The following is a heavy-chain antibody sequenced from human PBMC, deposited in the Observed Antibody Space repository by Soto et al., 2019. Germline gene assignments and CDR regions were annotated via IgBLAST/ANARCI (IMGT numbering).Heavy chain of an antibody. CDR2: IKNIPEGATT. Sequence: QLVESGGGLVKPGGSLTLSCAASGFSFRDAWTTWARQAPGKGLEWVSRIKNIPEGATTDFGAPVKGIFTISRDHSKNTLYLDINSLKSEDTAVYYCATDHDGSGSYYRALCTWGQGTLVTVSS. J-gene: IGHJ5*02. D-gene: IGHD3-10*01. V-gene: IGHV3-15*01. CDR1: GFSFRDAW. CDR3: ATDHDGSGSYYRALCT.